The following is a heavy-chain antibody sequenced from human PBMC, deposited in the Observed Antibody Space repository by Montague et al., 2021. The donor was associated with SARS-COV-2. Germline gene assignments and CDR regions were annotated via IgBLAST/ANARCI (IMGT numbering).Heavy chain of an antibody. D-gene: IGHD6-19*01. J-gene: IGHJ4*02. CDR3: ARVRQWLVPFDY. Sequence: SETLSLTCAVYGGSFSSYYWGWIRQPPGKGLEWIGSIYYSGSTYYNPSLKSRVTISVDTSKNQVSLKLNSVTAADTAVYYCARVRQWLVPFDYWGQGTLVTVSS. V-gene: IGHV4-39*07. CDR1: GGSFSSYY. CDR2: IYYSGST.